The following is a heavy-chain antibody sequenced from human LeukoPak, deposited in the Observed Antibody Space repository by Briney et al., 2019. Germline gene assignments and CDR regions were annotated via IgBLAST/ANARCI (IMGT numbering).Heavy chain of an antibody. CDR3: ARNYCSSTSCYTRVTYYFDY. V-gene: IGHV1-18*01. CDR1: GYTFTSYG. D-gene: IGHD2-2*02. CDR2: ISAYNGNT. J-gene: IGHJ4*02. Sequence: GASVKVSCKASGYTFTSYGISWVRQAPGQGLEWMGWISAYNGNTNYAQKLQGRVTMTTDTSTSTAYMELRSLRSGDTAVYYCARNYCSSTSCYTRVTYYFDYWGQGTLVTVSS.